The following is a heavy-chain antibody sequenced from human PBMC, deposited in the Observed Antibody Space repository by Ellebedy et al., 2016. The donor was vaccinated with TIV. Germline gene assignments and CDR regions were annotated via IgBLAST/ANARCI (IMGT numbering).Heavy chain of an antibody. CDR1: GFTFSTYG. Sequence: GGSLRLXXVVSGFTFSTYGMHWVRQAPGKGLEWVAVIWYDGSNENYADSVKGRFTISRDNSKNTLYLQMNSLRAEDTAVYYCAREGGTGVIDYWGQGTLVTVSS. CDR2: IWYDGSNE. CDR3: AREGGTGVIDY. D-gene: IGHD7-27*01. J-gene: IGHJ4*02. V-gene: IGHV3-33*01.